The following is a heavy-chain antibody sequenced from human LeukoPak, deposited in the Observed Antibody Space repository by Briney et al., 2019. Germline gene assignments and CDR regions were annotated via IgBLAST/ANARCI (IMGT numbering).Heavy chain of an antibody. J-gene: IGHJ3*02. CDR1: GFTFSSYA. V-gene: IGHV3-23*01. CDR3: ARSRDCGGECFKFTDAFDI. D-gene: IGHD2-21*01. Sequence: GGSLRLSCAASGFTFSSYAMSWVRQAPGKGLEWVSTISGSGGTTYYADSVKGRFTISRDNAKNTLYLQMNSLRAEDTAVYYCARSRDCGGECFKFTDAFDIWGQGTLVTVSS. CDR2: ISGSGGTT.